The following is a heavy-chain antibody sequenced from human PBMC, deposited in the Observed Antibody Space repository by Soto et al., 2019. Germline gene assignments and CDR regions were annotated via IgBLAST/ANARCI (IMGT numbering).Heavy chain of an antibody. V-gene: IGHV3-7*03. Sequence: QPGGSLRLSCAASGFTFGIHWMTWVRQAPGKGLEWVTRIKPDGREKYYADSVKGRFTISRDNAKNSLYLQMNNLRPEDTAVYYCAGGDSGSFDSWGQGTLVTVSS. D-gene: IGHD3-16*01. CDR2: IKPDGREK. CDR3: AGGDSGSFDS. J-gene: IGHJ4*02. CDR1: GFTFGIHW.